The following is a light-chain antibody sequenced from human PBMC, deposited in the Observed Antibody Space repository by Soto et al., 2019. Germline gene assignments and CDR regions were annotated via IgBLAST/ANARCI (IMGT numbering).Light chain of an antibody. V-gene: IGLV2-11*01. CDR3: CSYAGSYSWV. J-gene: IGLJ3*02. Sequence: QSALTQPRSVSGSPGQSVTISCTGTSSDVGGYDYVSWYQQHPGKAPKLIIYDVTKRPSGVPDRFSGSKSGNTASLTISGLQAEDEADYYCCSYAGSYSWVFGGGTQLTV. CDR1: SSDVGGYDY. CDR2: DVT.